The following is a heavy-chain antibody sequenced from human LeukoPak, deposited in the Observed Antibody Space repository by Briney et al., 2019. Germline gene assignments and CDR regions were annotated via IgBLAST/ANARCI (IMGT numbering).Heavy chain of an antibody. V-gene: IGHV4-39*01. Sequence: SETLSLTCTVSGGSITSNTYYWSWIRQPPGKGLEWIGSIYYSGSTYYNPSLKSRVTISVDTSKNQFSLKLSSVTAADTAVYYCARQPRSRSSGHLDYWGQGTLVTVSS. CDR2: IYYSGST. J-gene: IGHJ4*02. CDR3: ARQPRSRSSGHLDY. CDR1: GGSITSNTYY. D-gene: IGHD6-19*01.